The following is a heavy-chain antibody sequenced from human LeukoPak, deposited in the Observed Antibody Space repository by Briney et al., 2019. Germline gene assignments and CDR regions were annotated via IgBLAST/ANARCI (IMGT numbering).Heavy chain of an antibody. Sequence: GGSLRLSCAATGFTFSDYYMSWIRQAPGKGLEWVSYISTSGSTIYYADSVKGRFTISRDNAKNSLYLQMNSLRAEDTAVYYCARVAEYYYDSSGYYLPNYYYYMDVWGKGTTATISS. D-gene: IGHD3-22*01. V-gene: IGHV3-11*01. CDR1: GFTFSDYY. J-gene: IGHJ6*03. CDR3: ARVAEYYYDSSGYYLPNYYYYMDV. CDR2: ISTSGSTI.